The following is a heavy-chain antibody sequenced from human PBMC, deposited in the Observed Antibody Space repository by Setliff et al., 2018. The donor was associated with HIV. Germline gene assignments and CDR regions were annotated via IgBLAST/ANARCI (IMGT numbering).Heavy chain of an antibody. J-gene: IGHJ6*03. CDR1: GYSFSNFA. V-gene: IGHV1-3*01. D-gene: IGHD4-4*01. Sequence: ASVKVSCKASGYSFSNFAIHWVRQAPGQRLEWLGWINAGSGNTRYSQKFQDRLTITRDTSARTVYMELSSLRSEDTAVYYCARSGDYSNYYYYYMDVWGKGTTVTVSS. CDR2: INAGSGNT. CDR3: ARSGDYSNYYYYYMDV.